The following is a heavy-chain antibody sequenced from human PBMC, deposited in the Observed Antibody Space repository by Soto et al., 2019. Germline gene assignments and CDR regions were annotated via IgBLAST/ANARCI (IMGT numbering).Heavy chain of an antibody. D-gene: IGHD6-19*01. J-gene: IGHJ3*02. CDR1: GFTFDDYA. V-gene: IGHV3-9*01. Sequence: EVQLVESGGGLVQPGRSLRLTCAASGFTFDDYAMHWVRQAPGKGLEWVSGISWNSGSIGYADSVKGRFTISRDNAKNSLYLQMNSLRAEDTALYYCAKDIDCYSSGWYSAFDIWSQGTMVTVSS. CDR2: ISWNSGSI. CDR3: AKDIDCYSSGWYSAFDI.